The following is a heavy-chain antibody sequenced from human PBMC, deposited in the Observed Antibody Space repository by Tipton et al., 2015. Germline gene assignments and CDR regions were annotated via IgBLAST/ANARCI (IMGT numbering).Heavy chain of an antibody. CDR2: IKSNADGGTT. CDR1: GGSIYRSSYY. CDR3: SGDSSPSVGYFDS. Sequence: SLRLSCSVSGGSIYRSSYYWGWIRQPPGKGLEWVGRIKSNADGGTTDYAAPVKDRFTISRDDSKSTLFLEMDSLKTEDTAVYYCSGDSSPSVGYFDSWGQGTLVTVSS. V-gene: IGHV3-15*01. J-gene: IGHJ4*02. D-gene: IGHD6-6*01.